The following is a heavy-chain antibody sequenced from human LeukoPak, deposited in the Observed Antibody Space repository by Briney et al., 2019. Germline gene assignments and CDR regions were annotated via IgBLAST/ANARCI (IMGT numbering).Heavy chain of an antibody. D-gene: IGHD1-26*01. CDR2: FDPEDGES. J-gene: IGHJ4*02. V-gene: IGHV1-24*01. CDR1: GASLSETS. Sequence: GASVKVSCKVSGASLSETSIHWVQQAPGQWLEWMGGFDPEDGESIFAQRFQGRFSMTEDTSTDTAYMELRSLRPEDTAVYYCATADKWEPLDYWGQGTLVTVSS. CDR3: ATADKWEPLDY.